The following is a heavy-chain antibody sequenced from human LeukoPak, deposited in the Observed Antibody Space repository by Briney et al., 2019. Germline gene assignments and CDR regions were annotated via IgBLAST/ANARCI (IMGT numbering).Heavy chain of an antibody. Sequence: PGGSLRLSCAASGFTFRTYWMHWVRQTPRQGLVWVSRINSDGSTTNYADSVKGRFTVSRDNAQNTLYLQMSSLRAEDTAVYYCARAGNYYFEYWGQGALVTVSS. V-gene: IGHV3-74*01. CDR2: INSDGSTT. CDR3: ARAGNYYFEY. J-gene: IGHJ4*02. CDR1: GFTFRTYW. D-gene: IGHD3-10*01.